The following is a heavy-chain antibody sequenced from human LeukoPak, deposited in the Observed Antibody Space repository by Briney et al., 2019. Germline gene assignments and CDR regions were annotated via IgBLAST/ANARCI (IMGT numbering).Heavy chain of an antibody. D-gene: IGHD2-2*01. V-gene: IGHV4-59*12. J-gene: IGHJ3*02. CDR3: ARASSTSCYGCAFDI. Sequence: SETLSLTCTLSGYSISTGYYWGWIRQPPGKGLEWTGYIFYSGSTNYNPSLDSRATMSVDTSKNQFSLKLSSVTAADTAVYYCARASSTSCYGCAFDIWGQGTMVTVSS. CDR2: IFYSGST. CDR1: GYSISTGYY.